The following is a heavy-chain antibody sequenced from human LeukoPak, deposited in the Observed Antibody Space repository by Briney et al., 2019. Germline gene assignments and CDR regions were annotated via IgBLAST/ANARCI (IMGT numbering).Heavy chain of an antibody. D-gene: IGHD3-22*01. J-gene: IGHJ4*02. Sequence: ASVKVSCKASGYTFTGYYMHWVRQAPGQGLEWMGWINPNSGGTNYAQKFQGRVTMTRDTSISTAYMELSRLRSDDTAVYYCARDAYYDSSGYYFDYWGQGTLVTVSS. V-gene: IGHV1-2*02. CDR1: GYTFTGYY. CDR2: INPNSGGT. CDR3: ARDAYYDSSGYYFDY.